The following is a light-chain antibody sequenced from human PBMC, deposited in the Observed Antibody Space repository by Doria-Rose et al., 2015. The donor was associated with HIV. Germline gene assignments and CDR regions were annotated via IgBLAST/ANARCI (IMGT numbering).Light chain of an antibody. Sequence: DIQVTQSPESLGMSLGERATLNCKSNQSLLYTSKNYLAWYQQKPGQPPKLLIYWASTLQYGVPARFSGGGSGTDFTLTISSLEAEDVAVYYCQQYYDTPSFGPGTTVDIK. J-gene: IGKJ3*01. CDR1: QSLLYTSKNY. V-gene: IGKV4-1*01. CDR2: WAS. CDR3: QQYYDTPS.